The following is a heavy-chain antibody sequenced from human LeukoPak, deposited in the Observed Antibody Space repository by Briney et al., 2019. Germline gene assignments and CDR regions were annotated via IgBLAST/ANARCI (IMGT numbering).Heavy chain of an antibody. J-gene: IGHJ3*02. D-gene: IGHD7-27*01. CDR1: GYTFTVYY. CDR2: INPNSGGT. V-gene: IGHV1-2*02. CDR3: ARDGNWGSLRGAFDI. Sequence: ASVKVSCKASGYTFTVYYMHWVRQAPGQGLEWMGWINPNSGGTNYAQNFQGRVTMTRDTSISTAYMELSRLRSDDMAVYYCARDGNWGSLRGAFDIWGQGTMVTVSS.